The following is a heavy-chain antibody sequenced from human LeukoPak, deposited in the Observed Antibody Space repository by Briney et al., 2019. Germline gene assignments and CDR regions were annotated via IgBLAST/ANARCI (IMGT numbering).Heavy chain of an antibody. J-gene: IGHJ4*02. CDR3: AKTWGLGIDY. V-gene: IGHV3-30*18. D-gene: IGHD7-27*01. CDR2: ISYDGSNK. CDR1: GFTFSSYG. Sequence: GGSLRLSCAASGFTFSSYGMPWVRQAPGKGLEWVAVISYDGSNKYYADSVKGRFTISRDNSKNTLYLQMNSLRAEDTAVYYCAKTWGLGIDYWGQGTLVTVSS.